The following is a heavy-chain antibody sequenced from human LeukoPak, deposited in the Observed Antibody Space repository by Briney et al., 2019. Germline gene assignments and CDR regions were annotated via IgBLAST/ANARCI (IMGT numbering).Heavy chain of an antibody. CDR3: AIISLAYYYYYYYMDV. Sequence: ASVKVSCKASGYTFTGYYMHWVRQAPGQGLEWMGWINPNSGGTNYAQNFQGRVTMTRDTSISTAYMELSRLRSDDTAVYYCAIISLAYYYYYYYMDVWGKGTTVTVSS. J-gene: IGHJ6*03. CDR2: INPNSGGT. V-gene: IGHV1-2*02. CDR1: GYTFTGYY.